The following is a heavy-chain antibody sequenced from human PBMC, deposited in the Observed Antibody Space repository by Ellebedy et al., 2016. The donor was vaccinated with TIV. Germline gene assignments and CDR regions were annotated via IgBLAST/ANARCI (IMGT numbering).Heavy chain of an antibody. Sequence: GESLKISCAASGFTFSTYSMNWVRQAPGKGLEWVSYIGSRTYIVYYADSVKGRFTISRDNAKNSLYLQMNSLRVEDTAVYYCAAEAWWRLDSWGQGTLVTVSS. CDR1: GFTFSTYS. CDR2: IGSRTYIV. CDR3: AAEAWWRLDS. D-gene: IGHD2-15*01. J-gene: IGHJ4*02. V-gene: IGHV3-48*01.